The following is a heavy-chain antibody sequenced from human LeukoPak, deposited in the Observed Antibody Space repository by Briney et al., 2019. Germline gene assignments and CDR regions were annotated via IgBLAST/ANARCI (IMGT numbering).Heavy chain of an antibody. J-gene: IGHJ6*03. V-gene: IGHV4-39*07. CDR2: IYYSGST. D-gene: IGHD3-10*01. CDR1: GGSISSSSYY. Sequence: SETLSLTCTVSGGSISSSSYYWGWIRQPPGKGLEWIGSIYYSGSTYYNPSLKSRVTISVDTSKNQFSLKLSSVTAADTAVYYCARVHPSGGSGSYYILRNYYYYYYMDVWGKGTTVTVSS. CDR3: ARVHPSGGSGSYYILRNYYYYYYMDV.